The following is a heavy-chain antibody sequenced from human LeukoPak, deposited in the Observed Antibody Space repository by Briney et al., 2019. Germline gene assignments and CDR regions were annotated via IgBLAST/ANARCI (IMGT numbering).Heavy chain of an antibody. Sequence: PSQTLSLTCTVSGGSISSGDYYWSWIRQPPGKGLEWIGYIYYSGSTYYNPSLKSRVIISVDTSKNQFSLRLSSVTAADTAVYYCARARGYCSGGSCSDNWFDPWGQGTLVTVSS. D-gene: IGHD2-15*01. V-gene: IGHV4-30-4*01. CDR2: IYYSGST. CDR3: ARARGYCSGGSCSDNWFDP. CDR1: GGSISSGDYY. J-gene: IGHJ5*02.